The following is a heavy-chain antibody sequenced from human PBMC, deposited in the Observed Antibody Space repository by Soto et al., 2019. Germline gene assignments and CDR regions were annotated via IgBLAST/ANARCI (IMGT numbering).Heavy chain of an antibody. V-gene: IGHV3-33*03. D-gene: IGHD5-18*01. CDR2: IWYDGNKK. CDR3: GADTTRLLDY. CDR1: GFRFSNSG. Sequence: WALRLPCAASGFRFSNSGMQWVRQAPGKGLGWVAVIWYDGNKKYYGDFVRGRFTISRDNSKNTLYLEMNSLRAEDTAVYYCGADTTRLLDYWDQGTLVTVYS. J-gene: IGHJ4*02.